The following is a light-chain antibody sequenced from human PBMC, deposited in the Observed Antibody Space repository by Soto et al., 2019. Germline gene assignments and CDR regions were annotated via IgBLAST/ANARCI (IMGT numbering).Light chain of an antibody. CDR1: SSDVGNYNL. CDR2: EVS. CDR3: SSFTGSSTSPYV. Sequence: QSALSQPASVSGSRGQSITISCTGTSSDVGNYNLVSWYQQYPGKAPKLIIYEVSNRPSGVSNRFSGSKSGNTASLSISGLQADDEADYFCSSFTGSSTSPYVFGTGTKLTVL. V-gene: IGLV2-14*02. J-gene: IGLJ1*01.